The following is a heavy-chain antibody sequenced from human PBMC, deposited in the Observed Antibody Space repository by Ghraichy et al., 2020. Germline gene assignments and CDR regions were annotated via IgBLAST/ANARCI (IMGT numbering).Heavy chain of an antibody. CDR1: GFTFSSYG. Sequence: GGFLRLSCAASGFTFSSYGMHWVRQAPGKGLEWVAVIWYDGSNKYYADSVKGRFTISRDNSKNTLYLQMNSLRAEDTAVYYCAKDTSYYYGSGSYYRSLASRNGYDYWGQGTLVTVSS. D-gene: IGHD3-10*01. J-gene: IGHJ4*02. V-gene: IGHV3-33*06. CDR3: AKDTSYYYGSGSYYRSLASRNGYDY. CDR2: IWYDGSNK.